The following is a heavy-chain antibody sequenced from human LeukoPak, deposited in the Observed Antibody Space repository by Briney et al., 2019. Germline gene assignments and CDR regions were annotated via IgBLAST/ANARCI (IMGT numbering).Heavy chain of an antibody. CDR3: TRGPTVTTFNAFDL. CDR2: ISSTGIYT. Sequence: GGSLRLSCVASGFTFSDYGIYWVRQAPGKGLEHVSAISSTGIYTYYANSVRGRFIISRDNSKNTLYLQMGSLRAEDMAVYYCTRGPTVTTFNAFDLWGQGTMVTVSS. CDR1: GFTFSDYG. V-gene: IGHV3-64*01. J-gene: IGHJ3*01. D-gene: IGHD4-17*01.